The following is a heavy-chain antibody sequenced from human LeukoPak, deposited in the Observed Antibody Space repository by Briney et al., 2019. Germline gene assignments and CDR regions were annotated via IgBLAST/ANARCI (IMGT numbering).Heavy chain of an antibody. V-gene: IGHV4-59*01. CDR1: DASISTYY. J-gene: IGHJ1*01. CDR3: ARVRGTFETD. CDR2: LYYSGST. D-gene: IGHD2/OR15-2a*01. Sequence: SETLSLTCTVSDASISTYYWSWIRQPPGKGLEWIGYLYYSGSTTYSPSLKSRVTMSVDTSKRQFSLKLSSVTAADTATYYCARVRGTFETDWGQGTLVTVSS.